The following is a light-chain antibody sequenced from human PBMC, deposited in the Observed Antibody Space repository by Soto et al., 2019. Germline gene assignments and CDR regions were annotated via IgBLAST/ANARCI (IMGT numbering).Light chain of an antibody. V-gene: IGKV3-11*01. J-gene: IGKJ4*01. CDR3: QQRSNWPST. CDR2: DAS. Sequence: EIVLTQSPVTLSLSPGERATLSCRASQSVSTYLAWYQQKPGRAPRLLIYDASSRATGIPARFSGSGSGTDFTLTISSLEPEDFAVYYCQQRSNWPSTFGGATKVEIK. CDR1: QSVSTY.